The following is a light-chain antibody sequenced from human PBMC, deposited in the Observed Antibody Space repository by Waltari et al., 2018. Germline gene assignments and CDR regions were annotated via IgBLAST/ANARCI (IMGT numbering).Light chain of an antibody. CDR3: LQHSSYPYT. Sequence: DIQMTQSPSAMSASVGDRVTITCRASQGISKYLAWFQQKPGKIPKSLIYTASNLESGVPSRFSGSGSGTEFTLTITSLQPEDSATYYCLQHSSYPYTFGQGTKLEI. V-gene: IGKV1-17*03. CDR1: QGISKY. J-gene: IGKJ2*01. CDR2: TAS.